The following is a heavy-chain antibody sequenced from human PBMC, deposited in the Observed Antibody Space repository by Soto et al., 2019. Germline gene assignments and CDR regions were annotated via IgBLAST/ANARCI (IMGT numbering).Heavy chain of an antibody. D-gene: IGHD4-17*01. Sequence: GESLKISCAASGFTFSSYAMSWVRQAPGKGLEWVSAISGSGGSTYYADSVKGRFTISRDNSKNTLYLQMNSLRAEDTAVYYCAKAGVMTTLYYYYYYGMDVWGQGTTVTVSS. J-gene: IGHJ6*02. CDR2: ISGSGGST. V-gene: IGHV3-23*01. CDR1: GFTFSSYA. CDR3: AKAGVMTTLYYYYYYGMDV.